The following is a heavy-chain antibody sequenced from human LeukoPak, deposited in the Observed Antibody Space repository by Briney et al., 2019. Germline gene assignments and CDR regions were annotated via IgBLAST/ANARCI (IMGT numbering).Heavy chain of an antibody. D-gene: IGHD4-17*01. J-gene: IGHJ4*02. CDR2: IIPIFGTA. Sequence: SVKVSCKASGGTFSSYAISWVRQAPGQGLEWMGRIIPIFGTANYAQKFQGRVTITTDESTSTAYMELSSLRSEDTAVYYCASFYGDYYLLDYWGQGTLVTVSS. CDR1: GGTFSSYA. CDR3: ASFYGDYYLLDY. V-gene: IGHV1-69*05.